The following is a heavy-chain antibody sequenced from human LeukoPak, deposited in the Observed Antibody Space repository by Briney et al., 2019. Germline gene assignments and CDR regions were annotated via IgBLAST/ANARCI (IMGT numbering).Heavy chain of an antibody. CDR3: ARARTGGATRLDY. Sequence: SETLSLTCTVSGGSISSGGYYWSWIRQHPGKGLEWIGYIYYSGSTYYNPSLKSRVTISVDTSKNQFSLKLSSVTAADTAVYYCARARTGGATRLDYWGQGTLVTVSS. J-gene: IGHJ4*02. CDR2: IYYSGST. V-gene: IGHV4-31*03. D-gene: IGHD1-26*01. CDR1: GGSISSGGYY.